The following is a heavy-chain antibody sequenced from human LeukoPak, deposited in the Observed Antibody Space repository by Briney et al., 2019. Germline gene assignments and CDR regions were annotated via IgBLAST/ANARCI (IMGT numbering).Heavy chain of an antibody. J-gene: IGHJ3*02. Sequence: GGSLRLSCAAPGFTFSNYWMSWVRQAPGKGLEWVANIKQDGSEKYYVDSVKGRFTISRDNAKNSLYLQVNSLRDEDTALYYCARDGGFGFLAAFDIWGQGTMVTVSS. V-gene: IGHV3-7*01. D-gene: IGHD3-10*01. CDR2: IKQDGSEK. CDR1: GFTFSNYW. CDR3: ARDGGFGFLAAFDI.